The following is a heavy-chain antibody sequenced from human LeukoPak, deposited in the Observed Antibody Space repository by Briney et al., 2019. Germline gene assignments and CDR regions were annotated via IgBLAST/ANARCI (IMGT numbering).Heavy chain of an antibody. J-gene: IGHJ4*02. V-gene: IGHV4-34*01. Sequence: SETLSLTCAVYGGSFSGYYWSWIRQPPGKGLEWIGEINHSGSTNYNPSLKSRVTISVDTSKNQFSLKLSSVTAADTAVYYCARGRAYYDSSGYCNLFVYWGQGTLVTVSS. CDR2: INHSGST. CDR1: GGSFSGYY. CDR3: ARGRAYYDSSGYCNLFVY. D-gene: IGHD3-22*01.